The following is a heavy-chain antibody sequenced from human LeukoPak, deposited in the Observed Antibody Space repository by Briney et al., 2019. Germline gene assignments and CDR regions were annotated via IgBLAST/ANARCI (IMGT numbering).Heavy chain of an antibody. Sequence: PSETLPLTCTVSGGSLSSYYWSWIRQSPGKRLEVIGCINYSGTTNYNPSLKSRVIMSVDTSKNQFSLQLTSVTAADTAVYYCARVQPTGYYSDFDYWGRGTLVTVSS. D-gene: IGHD1-26*01. V-gene: IGHV4-59*01. CDR3: ARVQPTGYYSDFDY. J-gene: IGHJ4*02. CDR1: GGSLSSYY. CDR2: INYSGTT.